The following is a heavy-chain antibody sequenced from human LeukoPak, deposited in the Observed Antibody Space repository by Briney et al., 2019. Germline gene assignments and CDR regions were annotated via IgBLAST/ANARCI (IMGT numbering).Heavy chain of an antibody. CDR2: IIPILGIA. V-gene: IGHV1-69*04. Sequence: GASVKVSCKASGGTFSSYAISWVRQAPGQGLEWMGRIIPILGIANYAQKFQGRVTITADKSTSTAYMELSSLRSEDTAVYYCADSSGYYPLDYWGQGSLVSVSS. D-gene: IGHD3-22*01. J-gene: IGHJ4*02. CDR1: GGTFSSYA. CDR3: ADSSGYYPLDY.